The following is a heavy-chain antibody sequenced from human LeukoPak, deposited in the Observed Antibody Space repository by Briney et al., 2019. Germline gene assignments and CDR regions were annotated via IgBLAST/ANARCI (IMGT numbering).Heavy chain of an antibody. D-gene: IGHD3-9*01. CDR2: ISYDGSNK. Sequence: GRSLRLSCAASGFTFSSYAMHWVRQAPGKGLEWVAVISYDGSNKYYADSVKGRFTISRDNSKNTLYLQMNSLRAEDTALYYCAKDRDDILTGYLDYWGQGTLVTVSS. CDR1: GFTFSSYA. CDR3: AKDRDDILTGYLDY. J-gene: IGHJ4*02. V-gene: IGHV3-30-3*01.